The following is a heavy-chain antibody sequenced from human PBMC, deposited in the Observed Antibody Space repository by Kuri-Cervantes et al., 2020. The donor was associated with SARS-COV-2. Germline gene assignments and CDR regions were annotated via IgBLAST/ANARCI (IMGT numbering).Heavy chain of an antibody. CDR2: IYYSGST. CDR3: ARDPSVTFGMDV. CDR1: GGSISSSSYY. Sequence: SETLSLTCTVSGGSISSSSYYWGWIRQPPGKGLEWIGSIYYSGSTYYNPSLKSRVTISVDTSKNQFSLKLSSVTAADTAVYYCARDPSVTFGMDVWGQGTTVTVSS. D-gene: IGHD2-21*02. V-gene: IGHV4-39*02. J-gene: IGHJ6*02.